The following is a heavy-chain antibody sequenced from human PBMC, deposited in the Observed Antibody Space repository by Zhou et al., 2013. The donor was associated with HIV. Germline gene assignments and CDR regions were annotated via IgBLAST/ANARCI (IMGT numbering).Heavy chain of an antibody. CDR1: GGTFDTFA. D-gene: IGHD5-12*01. V-gene: IGHV1-69*12. CDR2: IIPVTGRP. CDR3: ARGGYSGYDWSLDY. Sequence: QVQLVQSGAEVKKPGSSVRVSCKASGGTFDTFAVTWVRRAPGQGLEWMGGIIPVTGRPHYTQKFQGRVTITADESTRTEYLELNGLTYEDTAVYYCARGGYSGYDWSLDYWGQGTLVTVSS. J-gene: IGHJ4*02.